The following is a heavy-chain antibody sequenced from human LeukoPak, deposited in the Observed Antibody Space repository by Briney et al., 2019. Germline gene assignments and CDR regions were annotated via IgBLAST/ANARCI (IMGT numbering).Heavy chain of an antibody. CDR1: GYKFSDHW. D-gene: IGHD1-1*01. V-gene: IGHV5-51*01. CDR2: IFPAGPDT. Sequence: GESLKISCKASGYKFSDHWIGWVRQRPGKGLEVMGIIFPAGPDTRYSPSFQGRVTFSAAESITPAYLQWNSLKASDTAMYFCARQGQLSDYSGGSWGQGTLVTVSS. CDR3: ARQGQLSDYSGGS. J-gene: IGHJ5*02.